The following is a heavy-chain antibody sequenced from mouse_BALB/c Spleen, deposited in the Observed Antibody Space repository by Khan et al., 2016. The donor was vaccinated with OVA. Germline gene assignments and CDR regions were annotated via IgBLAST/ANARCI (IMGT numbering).Heavy chain of an antibody. D-gene: IGHD1-1*01. J-gene: IGHJ1*01. CDR1: GISITTGNYR. CDR2: IYYSGTI. CDR3: ARDCGSLYWYFDV. V-gene: IGHV3-5*02. Sequence: EVKLLESGPGLVKPSQTVSLTCTVTGISITTGNYRWSWIRPFPGNKLEWIGNIYYSGTITYNPSLTSRTTITSDTSKSQFFLEMNSLTAENTSTYFWARDCGSLYWYFDVWGAGTPVTVSS.